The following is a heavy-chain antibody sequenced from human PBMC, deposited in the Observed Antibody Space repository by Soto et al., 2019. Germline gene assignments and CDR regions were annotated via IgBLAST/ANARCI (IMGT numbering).Heavy chain of an antibody. J-gene: IGHJ4*02. CDR1: GFTFSSYS. CDR3: AREGGLEIRPKTDY. Sequence: EVQLVESGGGLVQPGGSLRLSCAASGFTFSSYSMNWVRQAPGKGLEWVSYISSSSSTIYYADSVKGRFTISRDNAKNSLYLQMNSLRAEDTAVYYCAREGGLEIRPKTDYWGQGTLVTVSS. D-gene: IGHD1-1*01. V-gene: IGHV3-48*01. CDR2: ISSSSSTI.